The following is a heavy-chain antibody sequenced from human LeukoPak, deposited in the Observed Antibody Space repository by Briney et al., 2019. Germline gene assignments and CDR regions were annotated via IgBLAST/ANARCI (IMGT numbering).Heavy chain of an antibody. V-gene: IGHV4-59*11. D-gene: IGHD6-19*01. CDR3: ARRDQGGSGWDVSNWFGP. J-gene: IGHJ5*02. CDR1: GGSISGHY. CDR2: IRYTGTT. Sequence: PSETLSLTCTFSGGSISGHYWSWIRQPPGKGLEWIGYIRYTGTTNYNPSLKGRVTMSVDTSKNQFSLKLSSVTAADTAVYYCARRDQGGSGWDVSNWFGPWGQGTLVTVSS.